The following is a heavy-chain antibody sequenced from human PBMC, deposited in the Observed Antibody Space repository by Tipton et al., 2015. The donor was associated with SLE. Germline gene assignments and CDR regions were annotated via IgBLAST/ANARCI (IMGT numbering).Heavy chain of an antibody. CDR1: GFTFRSYS. CDR3: ARAYGKGLFVTGGAN. J-gene: IGHJ4*02. CDR2: ISSSSSTI. D-gene: IGHD3-10*01. V-gene: IGHV3-48*01. Sequence: SLRLSCAASGFTFRSYSMNWVRQAPGKGLEWVSFISSSSSTIYYADSVKGRFTISRDSAKNSLYLQMNSLRAKDTAVYYCARAYGKGLFVTGGANLGQGTLVPVSS.